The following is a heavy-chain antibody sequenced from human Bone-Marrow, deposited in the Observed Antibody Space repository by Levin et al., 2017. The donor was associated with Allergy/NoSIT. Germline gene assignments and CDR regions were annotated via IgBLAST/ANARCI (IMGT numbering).Heavy chain of an antibody. J-gene: IGHJ5*02. CDR2: ISSSGSTI. CDR3: ARDGSGWYKYPGNWFDP. V-gene: IGHV3-11*01. CDR1: GFTFSDYY. D-gene: IGHD6-19*01. Sequence: GESLKISCAASGFTFSDYYMSWIRQAPGKGLEWVSYISSSGSTIYYADSVKGRFTISRDNAKNSLYLQMNSLRAEDRAVYYCARDGSGWYKYPGNWFDPWGQGTLVTVSS.